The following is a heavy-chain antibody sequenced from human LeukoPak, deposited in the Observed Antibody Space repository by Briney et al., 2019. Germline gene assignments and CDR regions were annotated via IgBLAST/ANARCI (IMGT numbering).Heavy chain of an antibody. J-gene: IGHJ4*02. CDR1: GFTFSSYW. CDR3: ARDSWESGLDYFDY. D-gene: IGHD1-26*01. Sequence: GGSLRLSCAASGFTFSSYWMHWVRQVPGKGLIWVSRINSDGSSTSYADSVKGRFTISRDNAKNTQYLQMNSLRAEDTAVYYCARDSWESGLDYFDYWGQGTLVTVSS. CDR2: INSDGSST. V-gene: IGHV3-74*01.